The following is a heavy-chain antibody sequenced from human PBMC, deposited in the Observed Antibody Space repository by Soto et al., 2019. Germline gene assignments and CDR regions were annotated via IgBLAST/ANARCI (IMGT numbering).Heavy chain of an antibody. Sequence: QVQLQESGPGLVKPSETLSLTCTVSGGSISSYYWSWIRQPPGKGLEWIGYIYYSGSTNYNPSLKSRVTISVDTSKNQFYLKLSSVTAADTAVYYWARLTVSDYFDYWGQGTLVTVSS. V-gene: IGHV4-59*08. CDR1: GGSISSYY. CDR3: ARLTVSDYFDY. J-gene: IGHJ4*02. CDR2: IYYSGST. D-gene: IGHD4-4*01.